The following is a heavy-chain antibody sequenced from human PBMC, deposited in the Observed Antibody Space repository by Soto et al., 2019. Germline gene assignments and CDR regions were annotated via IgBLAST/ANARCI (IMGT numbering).Heavy chain of an antibody. Sequence: SETLSLTCAVFGGSFSGYYWSWIRQPPGKGLEWIGEIDHRGSTNYNPSLKSRVTISVDTSKNQFSLKLTSVTAADTAVYYCATTNWNHNWFDPWGQGTLVTVSS. CDR1: GGSFSGYY. V-gene: IGHV4-34*01. CDR3: ATTNWNHNWFDP. J-gene: IGHJ5*02. D-gene: IGHD1-1*01. CDR2: IDHRGST.